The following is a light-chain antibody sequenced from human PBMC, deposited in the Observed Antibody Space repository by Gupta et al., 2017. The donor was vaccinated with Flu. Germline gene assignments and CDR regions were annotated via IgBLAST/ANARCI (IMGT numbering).Light chain of an antibody. CDR2: RAS. CDR3: QQYKTFPWT. Sequence: DIQTTQSPSSLSASVGDRVTITCRASQSISDLLAWYQQKPGTPPKLLIYRASNLQSGVPSRFSGSGSGTDFTLTITILQPDDFAAYYCQQYKTFPWTFGPGTKVEIK. CDR1: QSISDL. J-gene: IGKJ1*01. V-gene: IGKV1-5*03.